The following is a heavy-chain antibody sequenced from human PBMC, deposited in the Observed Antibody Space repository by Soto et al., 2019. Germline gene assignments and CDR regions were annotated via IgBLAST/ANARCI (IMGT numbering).Heavy chain of an antibody. CDR1: GFSLSSNGVG. V-gene: IGHV2-5*02. Sequence: QITLKESGPTLVRPTQTLTLTCTFSGFSLSSNGVGVGWIRQPPGKALEWLALIYWDDDHRYSPSLKTRLIITTDAAKHQVVPTMTKLDPADTATYYCAREVYYSTYFDSWGQGTLVTVSS. J-gene: IGHJ4*02. CDR2: IYWDDDH. CDR3: AREVYYSTYFDS. D-gene: IGHD3-10*01.